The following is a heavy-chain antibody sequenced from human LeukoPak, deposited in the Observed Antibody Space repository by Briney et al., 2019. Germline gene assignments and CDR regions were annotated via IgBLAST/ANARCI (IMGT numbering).Heavy chain of an antibody. CDR1: GFTLNTCE. J-gene: IGHJ4*02. CDR3: ARSSDVVVAAMRSKDCDY. Sequence: GGSLRLSCAASGFTLNTCEMNWVGQAPGKGGEWVSFISGSGRMLDYADSVKGRFTISRDNAKKSLYLQMNSLRGEDTAVYYCARSSDVVVAAMRSKDCDYWGQGTLVTVSS. CDR2: ISGSGRML. D-gene: IGHD2-21*02. V-gene: IGHV3-48*03.